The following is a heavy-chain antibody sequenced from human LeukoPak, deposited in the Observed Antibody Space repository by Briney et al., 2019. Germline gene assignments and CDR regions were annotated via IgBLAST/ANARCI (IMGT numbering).Heavy chain of an antibody. Sequence: SETLSLTCTVSGGSISSGGYYWSWIRQHPGKGLEWIGYIYYSGSTYYNPSLKSRVTISVDTSKNQFSLKLSSVTAADTAVYYCASLPLSSSGNYYYGMDVWGQGTTVTVSS. CDR3: ASLPLSSSGNYYYGMDV. CDR1: GGSISSGGYY. J-gene: IGHJ6*02. CDR2: IYYSGST. V-gene: IGHV4-31*03. D-gene: IGHD6-6*01.